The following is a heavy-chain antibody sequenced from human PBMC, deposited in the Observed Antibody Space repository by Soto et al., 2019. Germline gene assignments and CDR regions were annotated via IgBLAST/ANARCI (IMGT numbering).Heavy chain of an antibody. J-gene: IGHJ5*02. CDR2: ISAYNGNT. CDR1: GYTFTSYG. Sequence: ASVKVSCKASGYTFTSYGISWVRQAPGQGLERMGWISAYNGNTNYAQKLQGRVTMTTDKSTSTAYMELRSLRSDDTAVYYCSILPQLRYFDWLLFTWFDPWGQGTLVTVSS. V-gene: IGHV1-18*01. D-gene: IGHD3-9*01. CDR3: SILPQLRYFDWLLFTWFDP.